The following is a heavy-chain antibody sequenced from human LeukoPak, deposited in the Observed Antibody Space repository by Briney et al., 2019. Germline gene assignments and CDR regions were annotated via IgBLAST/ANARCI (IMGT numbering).Heavy chain of an antibody. CDR1: GGSISDYY. CDR2: FYNRGSS. D-gene: IGHD3-16*01. Sequence: SETLSLTCTVSGGSISDYYRGWIRQPPGKGLEWIGYFYNRGSSTYNPSLKSRGTISVDTSKEQFSLKVNSVTAADTAVYYCTRGAGWLIDYWGQGILVTVSS. CDR3: TRGAGWLIDY. J-gene: IGHJ4*02. V-gene: IGHV4-59*01.